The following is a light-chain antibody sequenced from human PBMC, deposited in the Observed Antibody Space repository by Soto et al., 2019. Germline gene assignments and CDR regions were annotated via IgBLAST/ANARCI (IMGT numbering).Light chain of an antibody. J-gene: IGKJ1*01. Sequence: TKSPSTLPASVGERVTIPCRASQSISNGLAWYQQKPGKAPKLLIYHASTLESGVPSRFSVSGSGTAFTLTISSMQPDDSATDYCQQYNSYSFCQGTKV. V-gene: IGKV1-5*01. CDR1: QSISNG. CDR2: HAS. CDR3: QQYNSYS.